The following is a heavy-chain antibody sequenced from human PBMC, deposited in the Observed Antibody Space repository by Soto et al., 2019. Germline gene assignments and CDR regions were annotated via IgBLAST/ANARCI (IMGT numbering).Heavy chain of an antibody. D-gene: IGHD1-26*01. V-gene: IGHV3-33*01. J-gene: IGHJ4*02. CDR1: GFTFSSYG. CDR2: IWYDGSNK. CDR3: ARERIVGATYFDY. Sequence: GSLRLSCAASGFTFSSYGMHWVRQAPGKGLEWVAVIWYDGSNKYYADSVKGRFTISRDNSKNTLYLQMNSLRAEDTAVYYCARERIVGATYFDYWGQGTLVTVSS.